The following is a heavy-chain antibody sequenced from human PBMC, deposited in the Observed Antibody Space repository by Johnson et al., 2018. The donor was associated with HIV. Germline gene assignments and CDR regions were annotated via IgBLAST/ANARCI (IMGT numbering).Heavy chain of an antibody. V-gene: IGHV3-30*02. Sequence: QVQLVESGGGVVQPGGSLTLSCVTSGFVFSDYVMHWVRQAPGKGLDWVTFIRDDGSSKHYADSVNGRFTIFRDNSKNTLYLQMNGLRAENTAIYYCAKDVGNYWPNAFDIWGQGTTVTVSS. CDR1: GFVFSDYV. CDR3: AKDVGNYWPNAFDI. J-gene: IGHJ3*02. CDR2: IRDDGSSK. D-gene: IGHD3-22*01.